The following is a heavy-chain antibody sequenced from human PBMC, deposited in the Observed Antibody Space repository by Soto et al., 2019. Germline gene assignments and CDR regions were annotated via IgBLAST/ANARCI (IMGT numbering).Heavy chain of an antibody. CDR1: GFTFSSYS. CDR3: ARVGQQLALGVTGPDP. V-gene: IGHV3-48*02. J-gene: IGHJ5*02. Sequence: EVQLVESGGGLVQPGGSLRLSCAASGFTFSSYSMNWVRQAPGKGLEWVSYISSSSSTIYYADSVKGRFTISRDNAKNSLYLQMNSLRDEDTAVYYCARVGQQLALGVTGPDPWGQGTLVTVSS. CDR2: ISSSSSTI. D-gene: IGHD6-13*01.